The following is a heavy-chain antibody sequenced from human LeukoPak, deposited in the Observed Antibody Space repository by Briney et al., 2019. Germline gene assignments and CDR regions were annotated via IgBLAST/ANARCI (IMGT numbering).Heavy chain of an antibody. CDR2: IKQDGSEK. CDR3: ARGGSYWNTYYFDY. D-gene: IGHD1/OR15-1a*01. CDR1: GFTFGSYW. V-gene: IGHV3-7*01. J-gene: IGHJ4*02. Sequence: PGGSLRLSCAGSGFTFGSYWMSWVRQAPGKGLEWVANIKQDGSEKSYVDSVKGRFTISRDNAENSLYLQMNSLRAEDSAVYYCARGGSYWNTYYFDYWGQGTQVTVSS.